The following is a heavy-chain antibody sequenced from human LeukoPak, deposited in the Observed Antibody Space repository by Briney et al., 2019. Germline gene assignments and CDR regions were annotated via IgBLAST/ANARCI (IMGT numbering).Heavy chain of an antibody. V-gene: IGHV3-43*02. D-gene: IGHD2-2*01. CDR3: ARPYSSSVQRYFDY. CDR1: GFTFDDYA. Sequence: PGGSLRLSCAASGFTFDDYAMHWVRQAPGKGLEWVSLISGDGGSTYYADSVKGRFTISRDNSKNTLYLQMNSLRAEDTAVYYCARPYSSSVQRYFDYWGQGTLVTVSS. CDR2: ISGDGGST. J-gene: IGHJ4*02.